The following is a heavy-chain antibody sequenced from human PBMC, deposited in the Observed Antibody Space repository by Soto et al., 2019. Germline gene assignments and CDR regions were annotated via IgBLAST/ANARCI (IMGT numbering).Heavy chain of an antibody. J-gene: IGHJ4*02. V-gene: IGHV3-23*01. CDR1: GFTFSSYA. Sequence: EVQLLESGGGLVRPGGSLRLSWAASGFTFSSYAMSWVRQAPGKGLEWVSTISGSDGRTYSTDSVKGRFTISRDNSRNTAYLQMNSLRVEDTAVYYCARGVTQYTPLALFDYWGRGTLVIVSS. CDR2: ISGSDGRT. CDR3: ARGVTQYTPLALFDY. D-gene: IGHD5-18*01.